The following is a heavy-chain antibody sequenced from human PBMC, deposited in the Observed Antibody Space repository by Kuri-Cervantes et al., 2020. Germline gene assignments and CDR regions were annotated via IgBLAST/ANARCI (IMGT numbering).Heavy chain of an antibody. J-gene: IGHJ4*02. Sequence: GGSLRLSCAASGFTFDDYAMHWVRQAPGKGLEWVSLISWDGGSTYYADSVKGRFTISRDNSKNSLYLQMNSLRAEDTAVYYCAKDFGGSSIWGQGTLVTVSS. V-gene: IGHV3-43D*04. CDR3: AKDFGGSSI. CDR2: ISWDGGST. D-gene: IGHD1-26*01. CDR1: GFTFDDYA.